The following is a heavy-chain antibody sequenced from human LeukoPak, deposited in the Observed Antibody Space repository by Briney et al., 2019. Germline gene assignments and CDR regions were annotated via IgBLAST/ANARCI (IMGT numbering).Heavy chain of an antibody. J-gene: IGHJ6*03. CDR1: GFTFSSYT. CDR3: ARDRRNCSSTSCYTNYYYYMDV. D-gene: IGHD2-2*02. CDR2: IGTSSTTI. V-gene: IGHV3-48*01. Sequence: GGSLRLSCAASGFTFSSYTMNWVRQPPGKGLEWVSNIGTSSTTIYYADSVKGRFTISRDNAKNSLYLQMNSLRADDTAVYYCARDRRNCSSTSCYTNYYYYMDVWGKGTTVTVSS.